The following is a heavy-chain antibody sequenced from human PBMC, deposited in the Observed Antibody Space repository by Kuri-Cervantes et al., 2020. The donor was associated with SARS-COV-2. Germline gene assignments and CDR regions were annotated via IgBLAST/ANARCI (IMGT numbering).Heavy chain of an antibody. J-gene: IGHJ5*02. CDR3: ARSTNPSSSVNWFDP. Sequence: SGPTLVKPTQTLTLTCTFSGFSLSTSGMCVSWIRQPPGKALEWLARIDWDDDKYYSTSLKTRLTISKDTSKNQVVLTMTNMDPVDTATYYCARSTNPSSSVNWFDPWGQGTLVTVSS. CDR1: GFSLSTSGMC. V-gene: IGHV2-70*11. CDR2: IDWDDDK. D-gene: IGHD6-6*01.